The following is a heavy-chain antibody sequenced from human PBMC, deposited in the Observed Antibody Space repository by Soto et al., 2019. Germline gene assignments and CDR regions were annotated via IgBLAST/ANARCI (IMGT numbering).Heavy chain of an antibody. CDR2: ILPFFGTA. CDR1: GGTFRTES. D-gene: IGHD2-2*01. V-gene: IGHV1-69*13. Sequence: QVHLVQSGAEVKKPGSSVKVSCKYSGGTFRTESINWVRQAPGQGLEWMGGILPFFGTADYAPRLQGRVTIIADGATTTAYMQLSSLTSQDTAVYFCARGHAYGSNSDAFDVWGQGTMVTVSS. CDR3: ARGHAYGSNSDAFDV. J-gene: IGHJ3*01.